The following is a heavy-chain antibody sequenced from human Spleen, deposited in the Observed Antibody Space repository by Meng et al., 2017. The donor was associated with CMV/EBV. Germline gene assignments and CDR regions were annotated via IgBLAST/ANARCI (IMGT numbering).Heavy chain of an antibody. CDR1: GFSLSTSGMR. CDR2: IDWDDDK. CDR3: ARDSSGWVDY. V-gene: IGHV2-70D*14. D-gene: IGHD3-22*01. Sequence: SGPTLVNPTETLTLTCTFSGFSLSTSGMRVSWIRQPPGKALEWLARIDWDDDKFYSTSLKTRLTISKDTSKKQVVLTMTNMDPVDPATYYCARDSSGWVDYWGQGTLVTVSS. J-gene: IGHJ4*02.